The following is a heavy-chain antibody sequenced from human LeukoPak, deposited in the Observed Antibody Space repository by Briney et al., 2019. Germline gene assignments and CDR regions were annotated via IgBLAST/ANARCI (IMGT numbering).Heavy chain of an antibody. CDR2: ISGSGGST. Sequence: GGSLRLSCAASGFTFSSYWMHWVRQAPGKGLEWVSAISGSGGSTYYADSVKGRFTISRDNSKNTLYLQMNSLRAEDTAVYYCAKASYQLPQFDYWGQGTLVTVSS. D-gene: IGHD2-2*01. CDR1: GFTFSSYW. J-gene: IGHJ4*02. CDR3: AKASYQLPQFDY. V-gene: IGHV3-23*01.